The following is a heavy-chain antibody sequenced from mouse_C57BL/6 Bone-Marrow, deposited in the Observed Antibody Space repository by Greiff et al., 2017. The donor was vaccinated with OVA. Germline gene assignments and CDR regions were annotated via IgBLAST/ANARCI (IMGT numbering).Heavy chain of an antibody. V-gene: IGHV1-61*01. J-gene: IGHJ3*01. D-gene: IGHD2-2*01. CDR2: IYPSDSET. CDR1: GYTFTSYW. CDR3: ARVHYGYDGFAY. Sequence: LVGPGSSVKLSCKASGYTFTSYWMDWVKQRPGQGLEWIGNIYPSDSETHYNQKFKDKATLTVDKSSSTAYMQLSSLTSEDSAVYYCARVHYGYDGFAYWGQGTLVTVSA.